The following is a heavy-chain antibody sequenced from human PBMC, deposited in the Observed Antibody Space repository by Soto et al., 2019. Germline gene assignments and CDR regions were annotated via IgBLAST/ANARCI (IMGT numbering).Heavy chain of an antibody. CDR3: ARGYGPYFDY. Sequence: QVQLAQSGAEVKKPGASVKVSCKASGYTFTTYDFNWVRQATGQGLEWMGWMNPNNGATDYAQKFQGRVTMTGDTAINTAYWELSSLRSEDGAGYSGARGYGPYFDYWGQGALVPVSP. CDR2: MNPNNGAT. CDR1: GYTFTTYD. V-gene: IGHV1-8*01. J-gene: IGHJ4*02. D-gene: IGHD3-10*01.